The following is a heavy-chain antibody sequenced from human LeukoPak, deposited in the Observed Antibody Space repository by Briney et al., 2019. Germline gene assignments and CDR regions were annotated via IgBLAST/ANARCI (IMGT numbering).Heavy chain of an antibody. Sequence: GGSLRLSCAASGFTFSSYSMNWVRQAPGKGLEWVSSISSSSSYIYYADSVKSRFTISRDNAKNSLYLQMNSLRAEDTAVYYCARIQTGDQSDYWGQGTLVTVSS. D-gene: IGHD7-27*01. CDR1: GFTFSSYS. CDR2: ISSSSSYI. J-gene: IGHJ4*02. CDR3: ARIQTGDQSDY. V-gene: IGHV3-21*01.